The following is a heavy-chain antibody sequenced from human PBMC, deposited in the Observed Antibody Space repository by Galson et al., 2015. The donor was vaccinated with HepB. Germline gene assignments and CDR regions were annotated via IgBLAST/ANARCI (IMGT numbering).Heavy chain of an antibody. Sequence: SVKVSCKASGYTFTSYYMHWVRQAPGEGLEWMGRIHPKSGVSHYAQKFQGRVTMTRDTAIDTAYMELSDLTSADTAVYFCARGYQVMYKYYYYMDVWGKGTTVTV. CDR1: GYTFTSYY. D-gene: IGHD2-8*02. J-gene: IGHJ6*03. CDR2: IHPKSGVS. V-gene: IGHV1-2*06. CDR3: ARGYQVMYKYYYYMDV.